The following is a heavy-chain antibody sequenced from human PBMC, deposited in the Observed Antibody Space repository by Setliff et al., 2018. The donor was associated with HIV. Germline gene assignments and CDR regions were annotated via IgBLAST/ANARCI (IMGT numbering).Heavy chain of an antibody. CDR2: IYASGST. CDR3: ARDGPHCITSSCPGAWFDP. Sequence: SETLSLTCTVSGGSISGYYWSWIRQPPGKGLEWIGYIYASGSTKYNPSLESRVTISVDTSKNQFSLKLSSVTAADTAVYYCARDGPHCITSSCPGAWFDPWGQGTLVTVSS. J-gene: IGHJ5*02. CDR1: GGSISGYY. V-gene: IGHV4-59*12. D-gene: IGHD2-2*01.